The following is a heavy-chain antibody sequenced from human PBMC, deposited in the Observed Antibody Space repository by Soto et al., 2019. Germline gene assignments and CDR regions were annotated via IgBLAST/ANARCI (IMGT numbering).Heavy chain of an antibody. D-gene: IGHD2-15*01. Sequence: PSETLSLTCTVSGGSISGYYWSWIRQPPGKGLEWIGYIYYSGSTNYNPSLKSRVTISVDTSKNQFSLKLSSVTAADTAVYYCARLYCSGGRCYYFDYWGQGTLVTVS. CDR2: IYYSGST. V-gene: IGHV4-59*08. CDR3: ARLYCSGGRCYYFDY. CDR1: GGSISGYY. J-gene: IGHJ4*02.